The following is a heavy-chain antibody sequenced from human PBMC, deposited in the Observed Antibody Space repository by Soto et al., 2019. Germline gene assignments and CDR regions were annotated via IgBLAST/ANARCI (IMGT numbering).Heavy chain of an antibody. Sequence: QVQLQESGPGLVKLSQPLSLTCTVSGGSITMGDYYGSWIGQPPGKGLEWIGYIYYSGSTYYNPSLKSRVTISVDTSKNQFSLKLSSVTAADTAVYYCARASPVVTDVWGQGTTVTVSS. V-gene: IGHV4-30-4*01. CDR1: GGSITMGDYY. J-gene: IGHJ6*02. D-gene: IGHD5-18*01. CDR2: IYYSGST. CDR3: ARASPVVTDV.